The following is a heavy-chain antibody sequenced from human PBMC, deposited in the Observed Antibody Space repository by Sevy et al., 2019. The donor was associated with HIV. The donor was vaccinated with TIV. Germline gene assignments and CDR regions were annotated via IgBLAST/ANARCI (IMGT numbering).Heavy chain of an antibody. CDR3: ARVAVSYCTNDCYHRFDY. Sequence: GGSLRLSCAVSGFSFSHYAFHWVRQAPGKGLEWVSLISYDGTYKYYAESVKGRFTISRDNSKNTLYLQMNSLRGNDTAVYFCARVAVSYCTNDCYHRFDYWGPGALVTVSS. D-gene: IGHD2-8*01. V-gene: IGHV3-30-3*01. CDR1: GFSFSHYA. CDR2: ISYDGTYK. J-gene: IGHJ4*02.